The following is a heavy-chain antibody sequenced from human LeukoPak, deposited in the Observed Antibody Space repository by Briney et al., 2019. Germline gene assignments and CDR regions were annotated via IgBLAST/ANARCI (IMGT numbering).Heavy chain of an antibody. CDR2: ISGSGGST. CDR1: GFTFSSYG. Sequence: PGGTLRLSCAASGFTFSSYGMSWVRQAPGKGLEWVSAISGSGGSTYYADSVKGRLTISRDNSKNTLYLQMNSLSAEDTAIYYCAREAYCSSTNCWFDPWGQGAPVTVFS. J-gene: IGHJ5*02. D-gene: IGHD2-2*01. CDR3: AREAYCSSTNCWFDP. V-gene: IGHV3-23*01.